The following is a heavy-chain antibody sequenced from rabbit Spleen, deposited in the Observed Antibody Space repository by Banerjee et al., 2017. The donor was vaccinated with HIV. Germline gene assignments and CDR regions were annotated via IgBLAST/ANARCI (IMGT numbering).Heavy chain of an antibody. J-gene: IGHJ6*01. CDR2: IYAGTTTGNT. D-gene: IGHD6-1*01. CDR3: ARSYDVAAGWAYGA. CDR1: GFSFSSGDE. Sequence: QSLEESGGDLVKPGASLTLTCTASGFSFSSGDEMCWVRQAPGKGLEWIACIYAGTTTGNTWYASWAKGRFTISKTSSTTVTLQMTSLTGADTATYFCARSYDVAAGWAYGAWGPGTLVTVS. V-gene: IGHV1S40*01.